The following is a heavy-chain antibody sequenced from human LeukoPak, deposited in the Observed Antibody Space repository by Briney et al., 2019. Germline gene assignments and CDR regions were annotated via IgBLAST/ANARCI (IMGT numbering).Heavy chain of an antibody. CDR2: IIPIFGTA. D-gene: IGHD3-22*01. Sequence: ASVTVSCKASGGTFSSYAISWVRQAPGQGLEWMGGIIPIFGTANYAQKFQGRVTITTDESTSTAYMELSSLRSEDTAVYYCARDNEYYYDSSGLDVVGAFDIWGQGTMVTVSS. V-gene: IGHV1-69*05. CDR3: ARDNEYYYDSSGLDVVGAFDI. CDR1: GGTFSSYA. J-gene: IGHJ3*02.